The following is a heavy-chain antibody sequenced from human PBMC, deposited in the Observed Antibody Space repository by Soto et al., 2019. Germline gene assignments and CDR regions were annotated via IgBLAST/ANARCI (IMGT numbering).Heavy chain of an antibody. Sequence: GGSLRLSCAASGFTFSSYGMHWVRQAPGKGLEWVAVISYGGSNKYYADSVKGRFTISRDNSKNTLYLQMNSLRAEDTAVYYCAKTTVTTYYYYYGMDVWGQGTTVTVSS. V-gene: IGHV3-30*18. CDR3: AKTTVTTYYYYYGMDV. J-gene: IGHJ6*02. CDR2: ISYGGSNK. CDR1: GFTFSSYG. D-gene: IGHD4-17*01.